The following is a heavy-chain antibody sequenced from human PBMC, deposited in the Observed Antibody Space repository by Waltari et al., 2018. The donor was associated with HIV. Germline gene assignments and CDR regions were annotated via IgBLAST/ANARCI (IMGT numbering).Heavy chain of an antibody. J-gene: IGHJ4*02. D-gene: IGHD4-4*01. Sequence: QLRLQESGPRLVKPSETLSLTCSVSGGSISSNVYHWGWIRQSPGKGLEWIGSIYYTGNTYYKPSLKRRVTISIDTSKNQFSLRLTSVTAADTAIYYCVAQDYRDSVDWWGQGTLVTVFS. CDR3: VAQDYRDSVDW. CDR1: GGSISSNVYH. V-gene: IGHV4-39*07. CDR2: IYYTGNT.